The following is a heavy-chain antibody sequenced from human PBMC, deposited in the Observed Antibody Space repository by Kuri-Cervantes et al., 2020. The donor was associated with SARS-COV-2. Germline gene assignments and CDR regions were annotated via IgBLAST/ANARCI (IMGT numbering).Heavy chain of an antibody. CDR1: GFGVTSYN. J-gene: IGHJ4*02. Sequence: GESLKISCAASGFGVTSYNVNWVRQAPGKGLEWVSYISDDGTTTHYADSVKGRFTISRDNVKNTLYLQMNSLRAEDTAVYYCAKWGVGPPYYFDYWGQGTRVTGYS. D-gene: IGHD3-10*01. V-gene: IGHV3-48*01. CDR2: ISDDGTTT. CDR3: AKWGVGPPYYFDY.